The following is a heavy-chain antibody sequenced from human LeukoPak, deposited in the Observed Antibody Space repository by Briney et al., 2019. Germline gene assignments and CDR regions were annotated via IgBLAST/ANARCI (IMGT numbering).Heavy chain of an antibody. J-gene: IGHJ4*02. Sequence: GWSLRLSCEASGFTFIHYGRHWVRQAPCKGLDGVAVRWSDATNQFYADSVKGRFTISRENLKTTVSLQMNSLRAEDTAVYYCAKDAQRGFAYSNSLQHWGPGSLVTVSS. CDR1: GFTFIHYG. CDR2: RWSDATNQ. CDR3: AKDAQRGFAYSNSLQH. V-gene: IGHV3-33*06. D-gene: IGHD4-11*01.